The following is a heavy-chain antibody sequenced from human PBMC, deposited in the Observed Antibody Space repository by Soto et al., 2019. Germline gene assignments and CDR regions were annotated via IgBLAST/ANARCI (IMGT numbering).Heavy chain of an antibody. CDR2: ISSSSSYT. Sequence: GGSLRLSCAASGITFSDYYMSWIRQAPGKGLEWVSYISSSSSYTNYADSVKGRFTISRDNAKNSLYLQMNSLRAEDTAVYYCARDRGLGVYAITYGMDVWGQGTTVTVSS. CDR1: GITFSDYY. J-gene: IGHJ6*02. CDR3: ARDRGLGVYAITYGMDV. D-gene: IGHD2-8*02. V-gene: IGHV3-11*06.